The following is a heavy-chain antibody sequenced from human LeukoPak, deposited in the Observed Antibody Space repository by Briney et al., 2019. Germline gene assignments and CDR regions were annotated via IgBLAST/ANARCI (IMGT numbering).Heavy chain of an antibody. J-gene: IGHJ3*02. Sequence: GGSLRLSCAASGFTFSSYGMHWVRQAPGKGLEWVAFIRYDGSNKYYADSVKGRFTISRDNSKNTLYLQMNSLRAEDTAVYYCAKDRGPYCGGDCYGGAFDIWGQGTMVTVSS. CDR2: IRYDGSNK. D-gene: IGHD2-21*01. CDR1: GFTFSSYG. CDR3: AKDRGPYCGGDCYGGAFDI. V-gene: IGHV3-30*02.